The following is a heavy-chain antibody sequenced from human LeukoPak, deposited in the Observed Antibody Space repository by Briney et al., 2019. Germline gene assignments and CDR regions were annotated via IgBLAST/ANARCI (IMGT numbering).Heavy chain of an antibody. CDR3: ARSILVVPVASHYNYGVDV. CDR1: GYTFIDYA. D-gene: IGHD2-2*01. V-gene: IGHV1-3*01. CDR2: INAGNGNT. J-gene: IGHJ6*02. Sequence: ASVKVSCKASGYTFIDYAMHWVRQAPGQRLEWMGWINAGNGNTRYSQKFQGGVTITRDTSASTAYMELSSLRSEDTAVYYCARSILVVPVASHYNYGVDVWGQGTTVTVSS.